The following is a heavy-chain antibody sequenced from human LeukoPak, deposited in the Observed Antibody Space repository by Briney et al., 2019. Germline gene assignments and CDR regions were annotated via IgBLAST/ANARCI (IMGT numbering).Heavy chain of an antibody. D-gene: IGHD6-19*01. CDR1: GYTFTGYY. Sequence: ASVKVSCKASGYTFTGYYMHWVRQAPGQGLEWMGIINPSGGSTSYAQKFQGRVTMTRDMSTSTVYMELSSLRSEDTAAYYCARVAGLIAVAGALDYWGQGTLVTVSS. CDR2: INPSGGST. CDR3: ARVAGLIAVAGALDY. J-gene: IGHJ4*02. V-gene: IGHV1-46*01.